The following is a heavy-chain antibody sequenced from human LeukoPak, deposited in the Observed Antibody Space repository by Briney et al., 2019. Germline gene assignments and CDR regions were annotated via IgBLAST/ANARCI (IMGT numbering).Heavy chain of an antibody. V-gene: IGHV3-20*04. Sequence: PGGSLRLSCAASGFTFDDFGMTWDRQAPGKGLEWVSGIKWNGGSTDYADSVKGRFTIVRDNAKNSLHLQMNSLRAEDTAFYYCARGGMTAGTWGYFDYWGQGTLVTVSS. J-gene: IGHJ4*02. CDR2: IKWNGGST. CDR3: ARGGMTAGTWGYFDY. CDR1: GFTFDDFG. D-gene: IGHD6-19*01.